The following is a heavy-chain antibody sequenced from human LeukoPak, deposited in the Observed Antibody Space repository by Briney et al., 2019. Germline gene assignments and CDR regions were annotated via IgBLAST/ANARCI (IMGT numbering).Heavy chain of an antibody. CDR1: GFTLSSFK. CDR2: ISPSSSYI. D-gene: IGHD3-16*01. CDR3: AGDLTGGEYFDS. V-gene: IGHV3-21*01. Sequence: PGGSLRLSCATSGFTLSSFKMTWVRQAPGKGLEWVASISPSSSYISYADSLKGRVTVSRDNAKHSVFLQMSSLRAEDTAVYYCAGDLTGGEYFDSWGQGTLVSVSS. J-gene: IGHJ4*02.